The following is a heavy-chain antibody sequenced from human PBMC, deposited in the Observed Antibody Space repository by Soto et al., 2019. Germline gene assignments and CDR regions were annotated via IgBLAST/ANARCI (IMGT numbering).Heavy chain of an antibody. CDR1: GTSISSGGYY. D-gene: IGHD6-19*01. CDR3: ARVQAVAGRADDYYGMDD. CDR2: IYYSGST. V-gene: IGHV4-31*03. Sequence: PSETLSLTSTVSGTSISSGGYYWSWIRQHPGKGLEWIGYIYYSGSTYYNPSLKSRVTISVDKSKNQFSLKLSSVTAAATAVYYCARVQAVAGRADDYYGMDDWGQGTTVTVSS. J-gene: IGHJ6*02.